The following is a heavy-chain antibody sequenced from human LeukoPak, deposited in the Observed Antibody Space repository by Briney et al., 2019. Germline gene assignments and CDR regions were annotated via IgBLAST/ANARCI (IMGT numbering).Heavy chain of an antibody. CDR3: ARDGNYFGSGSYRDGNNWFDP. Sequence: PAETLALTFSVSGGAISNYYWSWIPQPPRKGREGRGSIYYSWSTNYNPSLKSRVTISVDTSKNQFSLKLISATAADTAVYYCARDGNYFGSGSYRDGNNWFDPWGQGTLVIVSS. J-gene: IGHJ5*02. V-gene: IGHV4-59*13. CDR2: IYYSWST. D-gene: IGHD3-10*01. CDR1: GGAISNYY.